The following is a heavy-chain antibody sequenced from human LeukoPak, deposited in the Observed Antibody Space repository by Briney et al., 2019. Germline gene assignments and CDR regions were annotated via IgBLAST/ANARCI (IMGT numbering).Heavy chain of an antibody. Sequence: PSETLSLTRAVYGGSFSGYYWSWIRQPPGKGLEWIGEINHSGSTNYNPSLKSRVTISVDTSKNQFSLKLSSVTAANTAVYYCATCSSTSCYNFDYWGQGTLVTVSS. CDR1: GGSFSGYY. J-gene: IGHJ4*02. V-gene: IGHV4-34*01. D-gene: IGHD2-2*02. CDR3: ATCSSTSCYNFDY. CDR2: INHSGST.